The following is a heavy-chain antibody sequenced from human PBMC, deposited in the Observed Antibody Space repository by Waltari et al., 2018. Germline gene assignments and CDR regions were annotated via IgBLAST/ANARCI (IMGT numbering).Heavy chain of an antibody. CDR1: GFTFSSYA. D-gene: IGHD6-13*01. CDR2: ISGSGGST. Sequence: EVQLLESGGGLVQPGGSLRLSCAASGFTFSSYAMSWVRQAPGKGLEWVSAISGSGGSTDYADAVKGRFTISRDNAKNTLYLQMNSLRAEDTAVYYCAKGYSSSPYYYYGMDVWGQGTTVTVSS. J-gene: IGHJ6*02. V-gene: IGHV3-23*01. CDR3: AKGYSSSPYYYYGMDV.